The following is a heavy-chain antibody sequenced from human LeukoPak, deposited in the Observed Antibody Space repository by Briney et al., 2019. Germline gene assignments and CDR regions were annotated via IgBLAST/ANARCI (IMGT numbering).Heavy chain of an antibody. J-gene: IGHJ4*02. V-gene: IGHV4-4*07. Sequence: SETLSLTCTVSGGSISSYYWSWIRQPAGKGLEWIGRIYTSGSTNYNPSLKSRVTISVDTSKNQFSLKLSSVTAADTAVYYCARSNYDFWSGPTDFDYWGQGTLVTVSS. D-gene: IGHD3-3*01. CDR2: IYTSGST. CDR3: ARSNYDFWSGPTDFDY. CDR1: GGSISSYY.